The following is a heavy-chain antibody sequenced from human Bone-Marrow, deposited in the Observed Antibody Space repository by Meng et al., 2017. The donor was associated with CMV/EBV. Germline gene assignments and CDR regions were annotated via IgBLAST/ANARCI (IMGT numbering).Heavy chain of an antibody. D-gene: IGHD3-22*01. CDR1: GFTFSGYW. Sequence: GESLKISCAASGFTFSGYWMTWVRQAPGKGLEWVANIKQDGSEKYYVDSVKGRFTMSRDNAKNSLYLEMNSLRAEDTAVYYCARGEDYYDSWGQGTLVTVSS. J-gene: IGHJ4*02. CDR3: ARGEDYYDS. CDR2: IKQDGSEK. V-gene: IGHV3-7*01.